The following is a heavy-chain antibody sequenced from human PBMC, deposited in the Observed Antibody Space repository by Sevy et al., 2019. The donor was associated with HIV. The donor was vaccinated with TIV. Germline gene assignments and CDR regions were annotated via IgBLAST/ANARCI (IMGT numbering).Heavy chain of an antibody. J-gene: IGHJ6*02. Sequence: ASVKVSCKASGYTFTSYGISWVRQAPGQGLEWMGWISAYNGNTNYAQKLQGRVTMTTDTSTSTAYMELRSLRSDDTAVYYCVRVGDYDFWSGYYTYYYYGMDVWGQGTTVTVSS. CDR1: GYTFTSYG. CDR2: ISAYNGNT. V-gene: IGHV1-18*01. CDR3: VRVGDYDFWSGYYTYYYYGMDV. D-gene: IGHD3-3*01.